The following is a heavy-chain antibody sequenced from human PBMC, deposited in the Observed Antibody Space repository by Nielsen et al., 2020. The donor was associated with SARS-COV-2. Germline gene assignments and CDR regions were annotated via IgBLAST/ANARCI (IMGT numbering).Heavy chain of an antibody. CDR1: GGSISSYY. CDR3: ARLKGLLWFGELLAPSGAFDI. CDR2: IYYSGST. V-gene: IGHV4-59*08. J-gene: IGHJ3*02. Sequence: SETLSLTCTVSGGSISSYYWSWIRQPPGKGLEWIGYIYYSGSTNYNPSLKSRVTISVDTSKNQFSLKLSSVTAADTAVYYCARLKGLLWFGELLAPSGAFDIWGQGTMVTVSS. D-gene: IGHD3-10*01.